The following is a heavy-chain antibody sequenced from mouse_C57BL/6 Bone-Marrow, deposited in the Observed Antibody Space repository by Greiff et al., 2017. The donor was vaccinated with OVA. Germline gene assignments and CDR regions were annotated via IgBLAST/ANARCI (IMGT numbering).Heavy chain of an antibody. CDR3: ARYWYFDV. J-gene: IGHJ1*03. CDR1: GFTFSSYA. CDR2: ISDGGSYT. Sequence: DVKLVESGGGLVKPGGSLKLSCAASGFTFSSYAMSWVRQTPEKRLEWVATISDGGSYTYYPDTVKGRFTIARDNAKTNRYLQMSHLKSEDTAMYYCARYWYFDVWGTGTTVTVSS. V-gene: IGHV5-4*03.